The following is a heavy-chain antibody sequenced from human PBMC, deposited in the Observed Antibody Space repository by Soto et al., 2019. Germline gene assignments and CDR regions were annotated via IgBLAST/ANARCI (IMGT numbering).Heavy chain of an antibody. V-gene: IGHV3-9*01. CDR2: ISWNSGSI. CDR1: GFTFDDYA. J-gene: IGHJ4*02. Sequence: EVQLVESGGGSVQPGRSLRLSCAASGFTFDDYAMHWVRQAPGKGLEWVSGISWNSGSIGYADSVKGRFTISRDNAKNSLYLQMNSLRAEDTALYYCAKDSDGLGSFDYWGQGTLVTVSS. CDR3: AKDSDGLGSFDY. D-gene: IGHD3-16*01.